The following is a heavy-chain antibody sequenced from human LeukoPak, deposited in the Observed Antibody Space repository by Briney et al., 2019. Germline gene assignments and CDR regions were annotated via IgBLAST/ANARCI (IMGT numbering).Heavy chain of an antibody. CDR1: GFTFSSYS. V-gene: IGHV3-21*01. Sequence: GGSLRLSCAASGFTFSSYSMNWVRQAPGKGLEWASSISSSSSYIYYADSVKGRFTISRDNAKNSLYLQMNSLRAEDTAVYYCARMQGWDDFWSGSFDYWGQGTLVTVSS. CDR2: ISSSSSYI. D-gene: IGHD3-3*01. CDR3: ARMQGWDDFWSGSFDY. J-gene: IGHJ4*02.